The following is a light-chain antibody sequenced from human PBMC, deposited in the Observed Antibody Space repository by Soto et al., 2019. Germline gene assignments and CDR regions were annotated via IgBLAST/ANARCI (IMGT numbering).Light chain of an antibody. J-gene: IGLJ1*01. V-gene: IGLV2-14*01. CDR2: EVR. CDR1: RSDFGAYNY. CDR3: SSYTNTSTYV. Sequence: QSALSQPASVSGSPGQSITITCTGARSDFGAYNYVSWYQQHPGKAPKVLIYEVRNRPSGVSNRFSGSKSGSTASLTISGLQAEDEAEYYCSSYTNTSTYVFGSGTKITVL.